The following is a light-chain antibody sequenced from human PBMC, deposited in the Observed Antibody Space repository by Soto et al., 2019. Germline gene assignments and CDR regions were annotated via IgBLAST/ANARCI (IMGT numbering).Light chain of an antibody. V-gene: IGKV1-9*01. J-gene: IGKJ5*01. CDR1: QGISRY. Sequence: DIQLTQSPSFLSASVGDRVTITCRASQGISRYLAWYQQKPGKAPKLLIYAASTLQSGVPSRFSGSGSGTEFTLTISSLQPEDFATYYCQQLNSHPPVTFGQGTRLEIK. CDR2: AAS. CDR3: QQLNSHPPVT.